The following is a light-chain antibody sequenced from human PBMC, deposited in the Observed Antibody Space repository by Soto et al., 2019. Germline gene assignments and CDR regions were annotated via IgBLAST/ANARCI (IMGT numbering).Light chain of an antibody. CDR3: CSYAGNKTVV. Sequence: QSALTQPRSVSGSPGQSVTISCTGTSSDVGGYIYVSWYQQYPAKAPKVMIYDVSRRPSGVPDRFSGSKSGNTASLTISGLQAEYEAVYYCCSYAGNKTVVFGGGTQLTV. CDR2: DVS. CDR1: SSDVGGYIY. J-gene: IGLJ3*02. V-gene: IGLV2-11*01.